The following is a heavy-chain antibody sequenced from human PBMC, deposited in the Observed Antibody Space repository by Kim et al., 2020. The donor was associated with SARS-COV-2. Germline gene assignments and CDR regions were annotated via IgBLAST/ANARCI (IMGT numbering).Heavy chain of an antibody. CDR2: YDGSNK. CDR3: VTLVDY. J-gene: IGHJ4*02. V-gene: IGHV3-30*01. Sequence: YDGSNKYYADSVKGRFTISRDNSKNTLYLQMNSLRAEDTAVYYCVTLVDYWGQGTLVTVSS.